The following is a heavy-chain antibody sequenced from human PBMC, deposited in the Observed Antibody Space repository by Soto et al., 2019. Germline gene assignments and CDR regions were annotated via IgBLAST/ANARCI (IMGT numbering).Heavy chain of an antibody. Sequence: LRLSCTASGFTFSSHGMNWVRQAPGKGLEWVSFLSGSAGITFYADSVKGRFTISRDNSKNTLYLQMNSLRAEDTAVYYCAKDRGIEGSSVRAFDVWGQGTMVTVSS. CDR3: AKDRGIEGSSVRAFDV. J-gene: IGHJ3*01. CDR1: GFTFSSHG. CDR2: LSGSAGIT. D-gene: IGHD1-26*01. V-gene: IGHV3-23*01.